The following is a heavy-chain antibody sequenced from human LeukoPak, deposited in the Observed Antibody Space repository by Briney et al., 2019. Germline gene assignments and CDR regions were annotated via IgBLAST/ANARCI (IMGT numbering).Heavy chain of an antibody. D-gene: IGHD6-6*01. CDR2: ISSSGSTI. V-gene: IGHV3-11*04. CDR1: GFTFSDYY. CDR3: ARIEYSSWAFDI. J-gene: IGHJ3*02. Sequence: GGSLRLSCAASGFTFSDYYMSWIRRAPGKGLEWVSYISSSGSTIYYADSVKGRFTISRDNAKNSLYLQMNSLRAEDTAVYYCARIEYSSWAFDIWGQGTMVTVSS.